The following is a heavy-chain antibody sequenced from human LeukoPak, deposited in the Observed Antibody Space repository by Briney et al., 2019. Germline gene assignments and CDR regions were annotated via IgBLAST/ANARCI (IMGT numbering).Heavy chain of an antibody. D-gene: IGHD3-3*01. Sequence: PGGPLRLSCAASGFTFSSYWMSWVRQAPGKGLEWVANIKQDGSEKYYVDSVKGRFTISRDNAKNSLYLQMNSLRAEDTAVYYCARGDYDFSFDPWGQGTLVTVSS. V-gene: IGHV3-7*01. CDR2: IKQDGSEK. J-gene: IGHJ5*02. CDR1: GFTFSSYW. CDR3: ARGDYDFSFDP.